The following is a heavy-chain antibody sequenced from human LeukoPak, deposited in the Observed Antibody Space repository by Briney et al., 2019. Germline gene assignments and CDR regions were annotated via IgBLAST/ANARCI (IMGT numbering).Heavy chain of an antibody. V-gene: IGHV3-9*01. CDR1: GFSFDDYA. CDR3: AKDACSGTSCSFDY. D-gene: IGHD2-2*01. CDR2: ITWNSGST. Sequence: GGSLRLSCAASGFSFDDYAMHWVRQAPGKGLEWVSGITWNSGSTGYADCVKGRFTISRDNAKNSLFVQMNSLRAEDTALYYCAKDACSGTSCSFDYWGQGTLVTVSS. J-gene: IGHJ4*02.